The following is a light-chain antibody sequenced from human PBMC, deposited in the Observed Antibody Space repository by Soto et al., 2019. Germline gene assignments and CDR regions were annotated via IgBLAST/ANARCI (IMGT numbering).Light chain of an antibody. CDR1: QSVSSSY. CDR3: QQYSSFST. Sequence: DIALPQVPGTLSRSNGERATLSYRASQSVSSSYLAWYQQKPGQAPRLLIYVASNRDTGIPDRFSGSGSGTDFTLTISSLEPDDFATYYCQQYSSFSTFGQGTKVDIK. J-gene: IGKJ1*01. CDR2: VAS. V-gene: IGKV3-20*01.